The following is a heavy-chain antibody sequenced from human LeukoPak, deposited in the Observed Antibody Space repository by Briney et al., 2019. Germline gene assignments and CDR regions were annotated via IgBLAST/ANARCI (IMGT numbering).Heavy chain of an antibody. CDR3: ARDWDSGYDTYYFDY. Sequence: GGSLRLSCAASGFTFSDYYMSWIRQAPGKGLEWVSYISSSSSYTNYADSVKGRFTISRDNAKNSLYLQMNSLRAEDTAVYYCARDWDSGYDTYYFDYWGQGTLVTVSS. CDR1: GFTFSDYY. J-gene: IGHJ4*02. V-gene: IGHV3-11*06. D-gene: IGHD5-12*01. CDR2: ISSSSSYT.